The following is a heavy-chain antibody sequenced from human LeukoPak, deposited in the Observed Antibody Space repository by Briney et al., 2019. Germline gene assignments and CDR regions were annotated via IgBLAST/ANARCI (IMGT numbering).Heavy chain of an antibody. J-gene: IGHJ4*02. CDR1: GFTFSSYG. CDR3: AKVVYYYDSSGPEDGIDY. V-gene: IGHV3-30*18. Sequence: PGGSLRLSCAASGFTFSSYGMHWVRQAPGKGLEWVAVISYDGSNKYYADSVKGRFTISRDNSKSTLYLQMNSLRAEDTAVYYCAKVVYYYDSSGPEDGIDYWGQGTLVTVSS. D-gene: IGHD3-22*01. CDR2: ISYDGSNK.